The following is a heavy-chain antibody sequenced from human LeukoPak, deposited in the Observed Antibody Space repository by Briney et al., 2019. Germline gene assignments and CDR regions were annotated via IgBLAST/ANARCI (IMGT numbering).Heavy chain of an antibody. D-gene: IGHD3-3*01. CDR3: ASQPYYDFWSGYYTEPHFDY. Sequence: AGGSLRLSCAASGFTFSSYAMHWVRQAPGKGLEWVAVISYDGSNKYYADSVKGRFTISRDNSKNTLYLQMNSLRAEDTAVYYCASQPYYDFWSGYYTEPHFDYWGQGTLVTVSS. J-gene: IGHJ4*02. V-gene: IGHV3-30*04. CDR2: ISYDGSNK. CDR1: GFTFSSYA.